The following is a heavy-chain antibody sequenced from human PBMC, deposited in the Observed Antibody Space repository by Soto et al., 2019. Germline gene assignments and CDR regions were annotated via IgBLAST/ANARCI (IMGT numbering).Heavy chain of an antibody. J-gene: IGHJ4*02. CDR3: ARDLVPVDGTCYFDY. V-gene: IGHV1-69*12. CDR1: GGTFSSYA. D-gene: IGHD6-19*01. CDR2: IIPIFGTA. Sequence: QVQLVQSGAEVKKPGSSVKVSCKASGGTFSSYAISWVRQAPGQGLEWMGGIIPIFGTANYAQKFHGRVTITADESTGTAYMELSSLRSEDTDVYYCARDLVPVDGTCYFDYWGQGTLVTVSS.